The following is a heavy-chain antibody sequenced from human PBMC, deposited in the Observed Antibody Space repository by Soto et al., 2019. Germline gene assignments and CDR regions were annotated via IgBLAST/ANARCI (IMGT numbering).Heavy chain of an antibody. J-gene: IGHJ4*02. Sequence: QVQLQESGPGLVKPSQTLSLTCTVSGGSISSGDYYWSWIRQPPGKGLEWIGYIFYSGSTYYNPSLKSRVTISLDTSNNQLSLNLTSVTAADTAVYCLARSLVTTADYWGQGTLVTVSA. CDR2: IFYSGST. CDR3: ARSLVTTADY. CDR1: GGSISSGDYY. V-gene: IGHV4-30-4*01. D-gene: IGHD3-9*01.